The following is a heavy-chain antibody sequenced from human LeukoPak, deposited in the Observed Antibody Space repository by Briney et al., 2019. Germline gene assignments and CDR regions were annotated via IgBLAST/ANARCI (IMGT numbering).Heavy chain of an antibody. CDR2: ISYDGSNK. Sequence: GSXXLXCXAXXFTXSSYAMHWVRQAPGEGLEWVAVISYDGSNKYYADSVKGRFTISRDNSKNTLYLQMNSLRAEDTAVYYCARVPNGDYFDYWGQGTLVTVSS. CDR1: XFTXSSYA. J-gene: IGHJ4*02. D-gene: IGHD4-17*01. CDR3: ARVPNGDYFDY. V-gene: IGHV3-30-3*01.